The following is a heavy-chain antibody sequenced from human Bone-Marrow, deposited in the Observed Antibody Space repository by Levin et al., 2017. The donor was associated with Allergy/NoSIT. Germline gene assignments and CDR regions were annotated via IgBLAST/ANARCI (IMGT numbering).Heavy chain of an antibody. V-gene: IGHV3-7*03. CDR3: ARDSPGGGNSPIYWFDP. J-gene: IGHJ5*02. Sequence: RPGGSLRLSCAASGFTFSNYRMSWVRQAPGKGLEWVANIKQDGSETYYVGSVQGRFTISRDNAKNSLYLQLNSLRAEDTAVYYCARDSPGGGNSPIYWFDPWGLGTLVTVSS. CDR2: IKQDGSET. D-gene: IGHD4-23*01. CDR1: GFTFSNYR.